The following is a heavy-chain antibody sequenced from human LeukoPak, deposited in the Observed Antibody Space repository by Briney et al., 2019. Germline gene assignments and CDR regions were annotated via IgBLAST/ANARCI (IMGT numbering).Heavy chain of an antibody. J-gene: IGHJ4*02. CDR3: ARSRYMYGSSWGSLDY. Sequence: SETLSLTCTVSGGSISSYYWSWIREPPGEGLEWIGYIYYSGRTNYNPSLKSRVTISVDTSKNQFSLKLSSVTAADTAVYYCARSRYMYGSSWGSLDYWGQGTLVTVSS. V-gene: IGHV4-59*08. CDR1: GGSISSYY. D-gene: IGHD6-13*01. CDR2: IYYSGRT.